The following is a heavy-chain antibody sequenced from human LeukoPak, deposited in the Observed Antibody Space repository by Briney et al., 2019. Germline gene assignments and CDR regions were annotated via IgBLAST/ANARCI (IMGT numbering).Heavy chain of an antibody. D-gene: IGHD3-3*01. CDR3: ARQLGYYDFWSGYYTGNYFDY. CDR1: GGSISSSSYY. CDR2: IYYSGST. J-gene: IGHJ4*02. V-gene: IGHV4-39*01. Sequence: SGTLSLTCTVSGGSISSSSYYWGWIRQPPGKGLEWTGSIYYSGSTYYNPSLKSRVTISVDTSKNQFSLKLSSVTAADTAVYYCARQLGYYDFWSGYYTGNYFDYWGQGTLVTVSS.